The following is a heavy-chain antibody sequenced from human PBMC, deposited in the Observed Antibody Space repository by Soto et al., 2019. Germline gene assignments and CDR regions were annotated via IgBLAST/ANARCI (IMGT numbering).Heavy chain of an antibody. J-gene: IGHJ5*02. D-gene: IGHD3-10*01. CDR2: IYWDDDK. Sequence: QITLKESGPTLVKPTQTLTLTCTLSGLSLSTSGVGVGWIRQPPGKALEWLALIYWDDDKRYSPSLKSRLTITKDTSKNQVVLTMTNMDPMDTATYYCARRRRDSESYYLWFDPWGQGTLVTVSS. CDR3: ARRRRDSESYYLWFDP. V-gene: IGHV2-5*02. CDR1: GLSLSTSGVG.